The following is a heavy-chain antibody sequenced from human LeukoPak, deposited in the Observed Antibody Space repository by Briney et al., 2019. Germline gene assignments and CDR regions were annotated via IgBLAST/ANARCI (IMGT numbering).Heavy chain of an antibody. D-gene: IGHD6-19*01. CDR3: AGTYSSGWREYNWFDP. CDR2: IFHTGST. V-gene: IGHV4-38-2*02. Sequence: PSETLSLTCTVSGYSISSGYYWAWIRQPPGKGLEWIGSIFHTGSTYHNPSLKSRVTISVDTSKNQFSLKLSSVTAADTAVYYCAGTYSSGWREYNWFDPWGQGTLVTVSS. CDR1: GYSISSGYY. J-gene: IGHJ5*02.